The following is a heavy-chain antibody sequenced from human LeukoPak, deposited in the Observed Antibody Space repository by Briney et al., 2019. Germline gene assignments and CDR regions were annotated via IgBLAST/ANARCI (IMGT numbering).Heavy chain of an antibody. V-gene: IGHV5-51*01. J-gene: IGHJ4*02. CDR3: ARRGSPGSWIAY. CDR2: IYPGDPDT. CDR1: GYSFTSYW. Sequence: GESLKISCKGSGYSFTSYWIGWVRHMPPKGLEWVGVIYPGDPDTRYSPSFQGQVTISADKSINTTYLQWSSLKASDTAMYYCARRGSPGSWIAYWGQGTLVTVSA. D-gene: IGHD2-15*01.